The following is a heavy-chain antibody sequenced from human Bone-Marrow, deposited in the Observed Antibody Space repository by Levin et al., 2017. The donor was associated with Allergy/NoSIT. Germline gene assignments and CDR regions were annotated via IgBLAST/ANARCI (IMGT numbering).Heavy chain of an antibody. CDR1: GFSLSNSGVG. CDR3: AQIDGWQWELLLNPFNI. Sequence: QSGPTLVKPTQTLTLTCSFSGFSLSNSGVGVGWIRQPPGKALEWLALLYWNDSKRYTPSLKSRLTITKDTSKNQVVLTMTNMDPADTGTYYCAQIDGWQWELLLNPFNIWGQGTMVIVSS. V-gene: IGHV2-5*01. J-gene: IGHJ3*02. D-gene: IGHD1-26*01. CDR2: LYWNDSK.